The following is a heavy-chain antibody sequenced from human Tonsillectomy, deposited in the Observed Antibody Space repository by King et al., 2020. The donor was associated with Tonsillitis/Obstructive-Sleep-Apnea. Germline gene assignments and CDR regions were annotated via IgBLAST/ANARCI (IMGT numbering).Heavy chain of an antibody. V-gene: IGHV3-21*06. J-gene: IGHJ5*02. Sequence: VQLVESGGGLVKPGGSLRLSCAASGFTFNNYAMNWVRQSPGKGLEWVSSISTAGTYIFYADSVKGRFAISRDNAKNSLYLQMNSLRAEDTAIYYCVRGEGELSITSCYNWFGPLGQGTPVTLS. CDR1: GFTFNNYA. CDR3: VRGEGELSITSCYNWFGP. CDR2: ISTAGTYI. D-gene: IGHD2-2*01.